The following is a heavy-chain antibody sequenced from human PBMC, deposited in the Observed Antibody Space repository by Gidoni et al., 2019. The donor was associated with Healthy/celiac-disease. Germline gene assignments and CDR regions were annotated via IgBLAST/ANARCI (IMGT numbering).Heavy chain of an antibody. CDR1: GYTFTGYY. CDR2: NNPNSGGT. J-gene: IGHJ6*03. CDR3: ASNGDYDFWSGYYFYYMDV. V-gene: IGHV1-2*02. D-gene: IGHD3-3*01. Sequence: QVQLVQSGAEVKKPGASVKVSCKASGYTFTGYYMHWVRQAPGQGLEWMGWNNPNSGGTNYAQKFQGRVTMTRDTSISTAYMELSRLRSDDTAVYYCASNGDYDFWSGYYFYYMDVWGKGTTVTVSS.